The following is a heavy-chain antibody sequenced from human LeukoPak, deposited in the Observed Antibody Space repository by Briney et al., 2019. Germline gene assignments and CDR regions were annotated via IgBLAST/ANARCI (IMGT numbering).Heavy chain of an antibody. D-gene: IGHD3-3*01. CDR2: IHYSGST. Sequence: SETLSLTCTVPGGSISSNYWSWIRQPPGKGLEWIGYIHYSGSTYYNPSLKSRVTMSLDTSKNLFSLKLSSVTAADTAVYYCARIFGVVIDYWGPGTLVTVSS. V-gene: IGHV4-59*01. J-gene: IGHJ4*02. CDR1: GGSISSNY. CDR3: ARIFGVVIDY.